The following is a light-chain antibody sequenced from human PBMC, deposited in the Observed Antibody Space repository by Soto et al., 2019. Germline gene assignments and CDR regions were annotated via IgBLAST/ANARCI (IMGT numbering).Light chain of an antibody. Sequence: QSALTQPASVSVSPGQSITISCTGTSSDVGNNNLVSWYQQHPGKAPKRMIYEVNKRPSGVSNRFSGSKSDNTASLTISGLQTEDEADYSCCSYAGSSTYVFGTGTKLTVL. CDR1: SSDVGNNNL. CDR3: CSYAGSSTYV. J-gene: IGLJ1*01. CDR2: EVN. V-gene: IGLV2-23*02.